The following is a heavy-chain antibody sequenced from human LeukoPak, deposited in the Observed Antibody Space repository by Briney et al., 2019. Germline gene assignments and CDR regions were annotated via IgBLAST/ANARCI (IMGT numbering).Heavy chain of an antibody. Sequence: SETLSLTCSVSGGSISSYYWSWIRQPPGKGLEWIGYIYTSGSTNYNPSLKSRVTISVDTSKNQFSLKLSSVTAADTAVYYCARLHCGGVCYSWYYYYMDVWGKGTTVTVSS. CDR1: GGSISSYY. CDR3: ARLHCGGVCYSWYYYYMDV. V-gene: IGHV4-4*09. D-gene: IGHD2-21*02. J-gene: IGHJ6*03. CDR2: IYTSGST.